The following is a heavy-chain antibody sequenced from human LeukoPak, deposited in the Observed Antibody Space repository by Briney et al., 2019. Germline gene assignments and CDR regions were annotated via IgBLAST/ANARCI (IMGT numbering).Heavy chain of an antibody. V-gene: IGHV3-33*01. CDR1: GFTFSSYG. CDR2: TWYDGSNK. D-gene: IGHD3-3*01. Sequence: GRSLRLSCAASGFTFSSYGMHWVRQAPGKGLEWMAVTWYDGSNKYYADSVKGRFTISRDNSKNTLYLQMNSLRAEDTAVYYCARATTTKRFLEWLSYYYGMDVWGQGTTVTVSS. CDR3: ARATTTKRFLEWLSYYYGMDV. J-gene: IGHJ6*02.